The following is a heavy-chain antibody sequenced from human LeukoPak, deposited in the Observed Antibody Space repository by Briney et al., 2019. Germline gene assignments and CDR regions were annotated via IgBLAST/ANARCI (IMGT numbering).Heavy chain of an antibody. CDR3: ANIGGG. D-gene: IGHD3-16*01. CDR1: GFTFSSFG. Sequence: GGSLRLSCAASGFTFSSFGMHWVRQAPGKGLEWVAVISDDGNNKYYGDSVKGRFTISRDNSKNTLFLQMNSLTVEDTAVYYCANIGGGWGKGTLVTVSS. CDR2: ISDDGNNK. J-gene: IGHJ4*02. V-gene: IGHV3-30*18.